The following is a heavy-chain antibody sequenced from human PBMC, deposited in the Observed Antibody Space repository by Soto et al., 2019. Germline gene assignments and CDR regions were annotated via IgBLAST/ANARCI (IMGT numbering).Heavy chain of an antibody. CDR2: IYYSGST. J-gene: IGHJ4*02. Sequence: QVQLQESGPGLLKPSQTLSLTCTVSGGSISSGDYCWSCVRQPPGKGMEWVGYIYYSGSTYYNPYLKSRVTLAVDTSKNQFSLKLSSVTAADTAVYYCARVKWGTVTTLDYWGQGTLVTVSS. D-gene: IGHD4-17*01. CDR1: GGSISSGDYC. V-gene: IGHV4-30-4*01. CDR3: ARVKWGTVTTLDY.